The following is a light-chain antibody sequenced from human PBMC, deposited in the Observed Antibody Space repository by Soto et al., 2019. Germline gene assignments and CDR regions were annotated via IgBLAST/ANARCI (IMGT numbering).Light chain of an antibody. Sequence: DIQMTQSPSSLSVSVGDRVTITCRTSQPISDYLNWYQQKPGKAPTLLIYTASNLQSGVPSRFSGSGSGTLFTLTISSLQPEDFATYYCQQHYNTPRTFGPWTRVEIK. J-gene: IGKJ1*01. CDR1: QPISDY. V-gene: IGKV1-39*01. CDR3: QQHYNTPRT. CDR2: TAS.